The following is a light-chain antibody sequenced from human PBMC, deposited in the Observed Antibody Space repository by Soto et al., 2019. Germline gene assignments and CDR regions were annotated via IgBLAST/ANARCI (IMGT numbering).Light chain of an antibody. J-gene: IGKJ3*01. CDR2: GAS. CDR1: QSVTSSY. V-gene: IGKV3-20*01. CDR3: QQYDSFIFT. Sequence: EIVLTQSPGTLSLSPGERATLSYRASQSVTSSYLAWYQQKPGQAPRLLIYGASRRATGIPDRFSGGGSGTDFTLTISSLEPEDFAVYYCQQYDSFIFTFGPGTKVDIK.